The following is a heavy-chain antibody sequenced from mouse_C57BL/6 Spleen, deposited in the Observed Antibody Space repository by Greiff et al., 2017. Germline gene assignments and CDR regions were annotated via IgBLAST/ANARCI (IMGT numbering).Heavy chain of an antibody. CDR2: IDPSDSYT. J-gene: IGHJ3*01. Sequence: VQLQQPGAELVRPGTSVKLSCKASGYTFTSYWMHWVKQRPGQGLEWIGVIDPSDSYTNYNQKFKGKATLTVDTSSSTAYMQLSSLTSEDSAVYYCASGYYYDYDGGNFAYWGQGTLVTVSA. CDR3: ASGYYYDYDGGNFAY. CDR1: GYTFTSYW. D-gene: IGHD2-4*01. V-gene: IGHV1-59*01.